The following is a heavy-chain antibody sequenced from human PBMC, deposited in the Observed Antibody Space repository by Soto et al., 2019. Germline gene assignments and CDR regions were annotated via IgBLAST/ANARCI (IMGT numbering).Heavy chain of an antibody. V-gene: IGHV3-30*18. CDR2: ISYDGSNR. D-gene: IGHD3-10*01. CDR1: GFTFSTYG. CDR3: AKDEVRTPSLYAMDV. Sequence: LRLSCAASGFTFSTYGMHWVRQAPGKGLEWVALISYDGSNRNSADSVKGRFTISRDNSKNTLYLQMNSLRVEDTAVYYCAKDEVRTPSLYAMDVWAKGPRSPSP. J-gene: IGHJ6*02.